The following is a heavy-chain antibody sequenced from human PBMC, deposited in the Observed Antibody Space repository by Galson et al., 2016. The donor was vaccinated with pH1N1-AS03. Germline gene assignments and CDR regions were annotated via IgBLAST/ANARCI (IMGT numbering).Heavy chain of an antibody. V-gene: IGHV3-49*03. Sequence: SLRLSCAASGFTFGDYPLTWFRQAPGKGLEWVGFIRSKTYGGTTEYAASVEGRFTISRDDSKSIAYLQMNSLKTEDTAVYYGARARTSPGSLAGVGFDICGQGTMVTVSS. CDR3: ARARTSPGSLAGVGFDI. CDR1: GFTFGDYP. J-gene: IGHJ3*02. CDR2: IRSKTYGGTT.